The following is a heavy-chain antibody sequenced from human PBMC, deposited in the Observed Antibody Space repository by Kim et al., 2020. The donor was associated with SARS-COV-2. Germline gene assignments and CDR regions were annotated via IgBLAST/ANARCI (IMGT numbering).Heavy chain of an antibody. J-gene: IGHJ6*03. CDR3: ARVEYNWNYEGRKGTWDYYMDV. CDR2: IYHSGST. D-gene: IGHD1-7*01. V-gene: IGHV4-30-2*01. CDR1: GGSISSGGYS. Sequence: SETLSLTCAVSGGSISSGGYSWSWIRQPPGKGLEWIGYIYHSGSTYYNPSLKSRVTISVDRSKNQFSLKLSSVTAADTAVYYCARVEYNWNYEGRKGTWDYYMDVWGKGTTVTVSS.